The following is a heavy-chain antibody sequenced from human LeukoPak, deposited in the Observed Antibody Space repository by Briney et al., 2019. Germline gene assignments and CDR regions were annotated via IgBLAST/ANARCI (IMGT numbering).Heavy chain of an antibody. CDR3: ATYIEYSSTFDY. D-gene: IGHD2-2*01. V-gene: IGHV1-24*01. CDR1: GYTLTELS. Sequence: ASVKVSCKVSGYTLTELSMHWVRQAPGKGLEWMGGFDPEDGETIYAQKFQGRVTMTEDTFTDTAYMELSSLRSEDTAVYYCATYIEYSSTFDYWGQGTLVTVSS. J-gene: IGHJ4*02. CDR2: FDPEDGET.